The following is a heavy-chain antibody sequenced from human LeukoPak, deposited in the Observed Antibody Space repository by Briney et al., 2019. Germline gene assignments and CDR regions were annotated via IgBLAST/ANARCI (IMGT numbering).Heavy chain of an antibody. CDR3: ARVTADYVWGSYRFYGMDV. Sequence: GGSLRLSCAASGFTFSDYYMSWIRQAPGKGLEWVSYISSSGSTIYYADSVKGRFTISRDNAKNSLYLQMNSLRAEDTAVYYCARVTADYVWGSYRFYGMDVWGQGTTVTVSS. J-gene: IGHJ6*02. CDR2: ISSSGSTI. V-gene: IGHV3-11*01. D-gene: IGHD3-16*02. CDR1: GFTFSDYY.